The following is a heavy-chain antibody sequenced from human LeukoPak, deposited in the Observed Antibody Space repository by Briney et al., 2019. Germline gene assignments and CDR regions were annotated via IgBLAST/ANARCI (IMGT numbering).Heavy chain of an antibody. J-gene: IGHJ4*02. CDR1: GYTFTSYY. D-gene: IGHD5-18*01. CDR3: ARAGKRHEGTAMANDY. Sequence: ASVKVSCKASGYTFTSYYMHWVRQAPGQGLEWMGIINPSGGSTSYAQKFQGRVTMTRDTSTSTVYMELSSLRSEDTAVYYCARAGKRHEGTAMANDYWGQGTLVTVSS. CDR2: INPSGGST. V-gene: IGHV1-46*01.